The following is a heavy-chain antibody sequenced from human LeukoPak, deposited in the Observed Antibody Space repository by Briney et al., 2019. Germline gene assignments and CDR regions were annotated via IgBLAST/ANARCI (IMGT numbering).Heavy chain of an antibody. J-gene: IGHJ3*02. CDR1: GFTFSGYW. CDR3: ARNSGYYAFDI. D-gene: IGHD3-22*01. Sequence: GGSLRLSCVASGFTFSGYWMHWVRQAPGKGLVWVSRIYSDGSSTSYADSVKGRFTISRDNAKNTLYLQMNSLRAEDTAVYYCARNSGYYAFDIWGQGTMVTVSP. V-gene: IGHV3-74*01. CDR2: IYSDGSST.